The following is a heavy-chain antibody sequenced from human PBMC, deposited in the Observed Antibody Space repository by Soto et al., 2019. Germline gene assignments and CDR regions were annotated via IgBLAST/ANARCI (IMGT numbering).Heavy chain of an antibody. CDR3: ARDCSSTSCSTSTPASRPNWFDP. D-gene: IGHD2-2*01. CDR2: IYHSGST. CDR1: CSSISRSNW. V-gene: IGHV4-4*02. J-gene: IGHJ5*02. Sequence: SIPFAVSCSSISRSNWWSCARQPPGKGLEWIGEIYHSGSTNYNPSRKSRVTISVDKSKNQFSLKLSSVTAADTAVYYCARDCSSTSCSTSTPASRPNWFDPWGQGTLVTFSS.